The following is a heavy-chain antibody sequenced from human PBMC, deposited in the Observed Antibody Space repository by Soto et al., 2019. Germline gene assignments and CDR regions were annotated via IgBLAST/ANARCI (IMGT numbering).Heavy chain of an antibody. V-gene: IGHV4-59*01. CDR2: IDYSGST. Sequence: TSETLSLTCTVSGGSISSYYWSWIRQPPGKGLEWIGYIDYSGSTNYNPSLKSRVTISVDTSKNQFALKLSSVTAADTEVYHCAKEDGGGSLASWGQGTLLTVPS. CDR1: GGSISSYY. D-gene: IGHD6-19*01. J-gene: IGHJ4*02. CDR3: AKEDGGGSLAS.